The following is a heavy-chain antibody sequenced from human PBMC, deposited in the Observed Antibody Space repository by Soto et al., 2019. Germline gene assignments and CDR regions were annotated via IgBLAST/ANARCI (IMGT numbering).Heavy chain of an antibody. V-gene: IGHV4-59*01. CDR3: GSVRPSGYVLS. CDR1: GGSLSRYY. D-gene: IGHD6-25*01. J-gene: IGHJ5*02. CDR2: VYFSGNT. Sequence: SETLSLTCTVSGGSLSRYYWTWIRQSPGKGLEWIGYVYFSGNTNYNPSLKSRVTISIDTSKNQFSLRLASVTAADTAFYYCGSVRPSGYVLSWGQGTLVTVSS.